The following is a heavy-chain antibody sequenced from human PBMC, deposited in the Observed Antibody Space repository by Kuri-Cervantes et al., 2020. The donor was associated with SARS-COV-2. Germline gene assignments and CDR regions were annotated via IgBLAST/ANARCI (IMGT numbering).Heavy chain of an antibody. CDR1: GFTFSSYA. J-gene: IGHJ4*02. CDR3: ASPVCSSTSCYETAGY. CDR2: ISGSGGST. V-gene: IGHV3-23*01. D-gene: IGHD2-2*01. Sequence: GESLKISCAASGFTFSSYAMSWVRQAPGKGLEWVSAISGSGGSTYYADSVKGRFTISRDNSKNTLYLQMNSLRAEDTAVYYCASPVCSSTSCYETAGYWGQGTLVTVSS.